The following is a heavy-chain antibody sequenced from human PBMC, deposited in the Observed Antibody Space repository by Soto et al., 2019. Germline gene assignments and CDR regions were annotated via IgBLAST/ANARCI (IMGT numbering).Heavy chain of an antibody. Sequence: EVQLLESGGDLVQPGGSLRLSCTASGFTLTCYAMSWVRQTPGKGLEWVSAISGSGGSTYYADSVRGRFIISRDTSKNTLYLQMNTLGADDPAVYYCTKGSATSRPFFFDPWGQRALVTVSS. CDR2: ISGSGGST. CDR3: TKGSATSRPFFFDP. V-gene: IGHV3-23*01. D-gene: IGHD1-26*01. CDR1: GFTLTCYA. J-gene: IGHJ5*02.